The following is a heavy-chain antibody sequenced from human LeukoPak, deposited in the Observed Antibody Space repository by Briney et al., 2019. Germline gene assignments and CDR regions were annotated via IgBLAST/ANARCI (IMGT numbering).Heavy chain of an antibody. CDR1: GGSISSYY. J-gene: IGHJ4*02. CDR2: IYYSGST. V-gene: IGHV4-59*01. D-gene: IGHD4-17*01. CDR3: AREKYGVVDY. Sequence: PSETLSLTCTVSGGSISSYYWSWIRQPPGKGLEWIGYIYYSGSTNYNPSLKSRVTISVDTSKNQFSLKLSSVTAADTAVYYCAREKYGVVDYWGQGTLVTVSS.